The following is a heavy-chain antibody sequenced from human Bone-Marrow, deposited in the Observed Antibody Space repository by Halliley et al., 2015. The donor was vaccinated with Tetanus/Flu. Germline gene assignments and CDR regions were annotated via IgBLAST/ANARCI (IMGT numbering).Heavy chain of an antibody. CDR3: ARQGNMRVDGFDV. D-gene: IGHD2-2*01. V-gene: IGHV5-51*01. J-gene: IGHJ3*01. CDR2: IFPSDSDT. Sequence: QLVQSGAEVKKPGESLKISCKTFGGNFADYWIAWVRQMPGKGLEWMGNIFPSDSDTRYSPSFEGQVTLSVDKTISTAYLEWISLKASATAIYYCARQGNMRVDGFDVWGQGTMVTFSS. CDR1: GGNFADYW.